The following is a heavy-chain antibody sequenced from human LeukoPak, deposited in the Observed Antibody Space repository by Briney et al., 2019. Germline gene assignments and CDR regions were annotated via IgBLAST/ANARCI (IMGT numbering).Heavy chain of an antibody. D-gene: IGHD3-10*01. V-gene: IGHV1-69*13. CDR2: IILIFGTA. CDR1: GGTFSSYA. Sequence: GASVKVSCKASGGTFSSYAISWVRQAPGQGLEWMGGIILIFGTANYAQKFQGRVTITADESTSTAYMELSSLRSEDTAVYYCARDLDLAYGSGSPIRQFDPWGQGTLVTVSS. J-gene: IGHJ5*02. CDR3: ARDLDLAYGSGSPIRQFDP.